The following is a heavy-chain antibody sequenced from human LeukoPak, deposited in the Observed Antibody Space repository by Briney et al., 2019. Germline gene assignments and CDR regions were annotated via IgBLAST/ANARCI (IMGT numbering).Heavy chain of an antibody. V-gene: IGHV3-23*01. Sequence: GGSLRLSCAASGFTFSSYAMSWVRQAPGKGLEWVSAISGSGGSTYYADSVKGRFTISRDNSKNTLYLQMNSLRAEDTAVYYCAKDYYYYDSSGPLFDYWGQGTLVIVSS. J-gene: IGHJ4*02. CDR2: ISGSGGST. CDR1: GFTFSSYA. CDR3: AKDYYYYDSSGPLFDY. D-gene: IGHD3-22*01.